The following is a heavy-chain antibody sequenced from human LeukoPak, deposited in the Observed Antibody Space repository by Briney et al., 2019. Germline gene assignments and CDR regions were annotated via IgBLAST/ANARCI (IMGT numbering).Heavy chain of an antibody. Sequence: GGSLRLSCAASGFTLSSYWMSWVRQAPGKGLEWVANIKQDGSEKYYVDSVKGRFTISRDNAKNSLYLQMNSLRAEDTAVYYCAREGSGYPVDYWGQGTLVTVSS. J-gene: IGHJ4*02. D-gene: IGHD3-22*01. CDR3: AREGSGYPVDY. CDR1: GFTLSSYW. CDR2: IKQDGSEK. V-gene: IGHV3-7*01.